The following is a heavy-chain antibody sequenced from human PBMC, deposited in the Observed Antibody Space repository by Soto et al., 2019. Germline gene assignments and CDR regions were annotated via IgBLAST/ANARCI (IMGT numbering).Heavy chain of an antibody. D-gene: IGHD6-13*01. V-gene: IGHV1-2*02. CDR1: GYTFTGYY. CDR2: INPNSGGT. Sequence: QVQLVQSGAVVKKPGASVKVSCKASGYTFTGYYMHWVRQAPGQGLEWMGWINPNSGGTNYAQKFQGRVTMTRATSISTAYMELSRLRSEDTAVYYCVSAAGKGEYFQHWGQGTLVTVSS. CDR3: VSAAGKGEYFQH. J-gene: IGHJ1*01.